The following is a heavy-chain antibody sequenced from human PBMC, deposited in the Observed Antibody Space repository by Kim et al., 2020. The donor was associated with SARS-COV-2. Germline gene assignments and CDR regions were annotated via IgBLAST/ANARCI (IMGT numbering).Heavy chain of an antibody. V-gene: IGHV3-23*01. Sequence: DSVKVRFTISRATSKNTLYLQMNSLRAEDTAVYYCAKDRGVVTPIYGMDVWGQGTTVTVSS. D-gene: IGHD2-15*01. J-gene: IGHJ6*02. CDR3: AKDRGVVTPIYGMDV.